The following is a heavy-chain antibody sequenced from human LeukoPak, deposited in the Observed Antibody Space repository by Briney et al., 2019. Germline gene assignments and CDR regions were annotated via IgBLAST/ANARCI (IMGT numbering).Heavy chain of an antibody. CDR1: GGSISSSSYY. CDR3: ARGRGRPDY. D-gene: IGHD1-26*01. J-gene: IGHJ4*02. Sequence: SETLSLTCTVSGGSISSSSYYWGWIRQPPGKGLEWIGSIYYSGSTYYNPSLKSRVTISVDTSKNQFSLKLSSVTAADTAVYYCARGRGRPDYWGQGTLVTVSS. V-gene: IGHV4-39*07. CDR2: IYYSGST.